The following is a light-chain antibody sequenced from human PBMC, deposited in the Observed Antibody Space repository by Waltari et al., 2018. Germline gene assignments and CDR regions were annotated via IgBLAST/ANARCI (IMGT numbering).Light chain of an antibody. J-gene: IGLJ1*01. CDR1: SSNTWAGYD. V-gene: IGLV1-40*01. CDR2: GNS. CDR3: QSYDSSLSGYV. Sequence: QSVLTPPPSVSGAPGQRVTISCTGSSSNTWAGYDPHWSQHLPGTAPKLLIPGNSNRPSGVPDRFSGSKSGTSASLAITGLQAEDEADYYCQSYDSSLSGYVFGTGTKVTVL.